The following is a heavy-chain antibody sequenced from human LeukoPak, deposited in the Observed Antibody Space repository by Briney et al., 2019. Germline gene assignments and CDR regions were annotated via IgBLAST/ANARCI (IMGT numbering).Heavy chain of an antibody. CDR3: ARDDCSSASCYGGY. J-gene: IGHJ4*02. Sequence: GGSLRLSCAASGFTFSSYGMHWVRQAPGKGLEWVAVIWYDGSNKYYADSVKGRFTISRDNSKNTLYLQMNSLRAEDTAVYYCARDDCSSASCYGGYWGQGTLVTVSS. CDR1: GFTFSSYG. CDR2: IWYDGSNK. V-gene: IGHV3-33*01. D-gene: IGHD2-2*01.